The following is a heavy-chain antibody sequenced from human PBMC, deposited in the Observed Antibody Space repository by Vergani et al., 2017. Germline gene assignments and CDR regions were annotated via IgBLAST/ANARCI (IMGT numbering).Heavy chain of an antibody. V-gene: IGHV3-23*01. CDR1: GGSISSGSYY. J-gene: IGHJ4*02. Sequence: VQLQESGPGLVKPSQTLSLTCTVSGGSISSGSYYWSWIRQPAGKGLEWVSAISGSGGSTYYADSVKGRFTISRDNSKNTLYLQMNSLRAEDTAVYYCAIFGSSSGDYWGQGTLVTVSS. CDR3: AIFGSSSGDY. CDR2: ISGSGGST. D-gene: IGHD6-13*01.